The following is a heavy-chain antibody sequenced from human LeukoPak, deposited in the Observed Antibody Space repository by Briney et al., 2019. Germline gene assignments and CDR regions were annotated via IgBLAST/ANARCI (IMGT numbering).Heavy chain of an antibody. CDR3: AKDVDYGDYVSHYYGMDV. Sequence: GGSLGLSCAASGFTFSSYAMSWVRQAPGKGLEWVSAISGSGGSTYYADSVKGRFTISRDNSKNTLYLQMNSLRAEDTAVYYCAKDVDYGDYVSHYYGMDVWGQGTTVTVSS. V-gene: IGHV3-23*01. D-gene: IGHD4-17*01. CDR2: ISGSGGST. J-gene: IGHJ6*02. CDR1: GFTFSSYA.